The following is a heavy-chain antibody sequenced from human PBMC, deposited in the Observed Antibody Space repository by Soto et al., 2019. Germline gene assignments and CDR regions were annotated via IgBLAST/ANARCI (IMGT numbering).Heavy chain of an antibody. CDR2: MNPNSGNT. V-gene: IGHV1-8*01. CDR3: ARATYYDFWSGSQGGWFDP. J-gene: IGHJ5*02. CDR1: GYTFTSYY. D-gene: IGHD3-3*01. Sequence: ASVKVSCKASGYTFTSYYMHWVRQAPGQGLEWMGWMNPNSGNTGYAQKFQGRVTMTRNTSISTAYMELSSLRSEDTAVYYCARATYYDFWSGSQGGWFDPWGQGTLVTVSS.